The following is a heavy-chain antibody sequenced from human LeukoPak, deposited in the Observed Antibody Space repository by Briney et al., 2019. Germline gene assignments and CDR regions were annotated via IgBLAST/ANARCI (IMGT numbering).Heavy chain of an antibody. CDR3: ARLTYYRESNGYWEGGRRAYPYSSYMDV. CDR1: GGSFSDYY. V-gene: IGHV4-34*01. D-gene: IGHD3-22*01. CDR2: ISHRGIA. Sequence: SETLSLTCAVYGGSFSDYYWNWIRQTPGKGVEWVGEISHRGIATYNPSLKSRVTISVDTSKNQFSLKLDSVTAADTAVYYCARLTYYRESNGYWEGGRRAYPYSSYMDVWGKGTTVTISS. J-gene: IGHJ6*03.